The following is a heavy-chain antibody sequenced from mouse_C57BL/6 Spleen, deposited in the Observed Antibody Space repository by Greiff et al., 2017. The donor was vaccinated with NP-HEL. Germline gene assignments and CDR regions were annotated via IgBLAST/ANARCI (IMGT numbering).Heavy chain of an antibody. CDR2: IDPSDSET. Sequence: QVQLKESGAELVRPGSSVKLSCKASGYTFTSYWMHWVKQRPIQGLEWIGNIDPSDSETHYNQKFKDKATLTVDKSSSTAYMQLSSLTSEDSAVYYCARGNYSNYVGFAYWGQGTLVTVSA. J-gene: IGHJ3*01. CDR1: GYTFTSYW. CDR3: ARGNYSNYVGFAY. D-gene: IGHD2-5*01. V-gene: IGHV1-52*01.